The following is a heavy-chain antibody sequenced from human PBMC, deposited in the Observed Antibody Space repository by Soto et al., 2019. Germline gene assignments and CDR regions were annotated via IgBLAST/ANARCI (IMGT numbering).Heavy chain of an antibody. CDR1: GYSISSGYY. CDR3: ARVGSTVLGWFDP. V-gene: IGHV4-38-2*01. J-gene: IGHJ5*02. D-gene: IGHD3-10*01. CDR2: IYHSGST. Sequence: SETLSLTCAASGYSISSGYYWGWIRQPPGKGLEWIGSIYHSGSTYYNPSLKSRVTISVDTSKNQFSLKLSSVTAADTAVYYCARVGSTVLGWFDPWGQGTLVTVSS.